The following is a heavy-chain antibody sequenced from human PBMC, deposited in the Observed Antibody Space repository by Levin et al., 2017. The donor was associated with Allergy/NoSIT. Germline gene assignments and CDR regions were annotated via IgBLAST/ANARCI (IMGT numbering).Heavy chain of an antibody. J-gene: IGHJ3*01. V-gene: IGHV1-2*02. CDR3: ARAGPKGIAVAGPRF. CDR1: GYTFTGYY. Sequence: GESLKISCKASGYTFTGYYMHWVRQAPGQGLEWMGWINPNSGGTNYAQKFQGRVTMTRDTSISTAYMELSRLRSDDTAVYYCARAGPKGIAVAGPRFWGQGTMVTVSS. D-gene: IGHD6-19*01. CDR2: INPNSGGT.